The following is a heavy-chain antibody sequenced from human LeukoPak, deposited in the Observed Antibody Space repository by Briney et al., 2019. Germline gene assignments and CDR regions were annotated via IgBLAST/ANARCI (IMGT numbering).Heavy chain of an antibody. CDR1: GGSISSSNW. J-gene: IGHJ6*02. CDR2: IYHSGST. Sequence: SETLSLTCAVSGGSISSSNWWSWVRQPPGKGLEWIGEIYHSGSTNYNPSLKSRVTISVDKSKNQFSLKLSSVTAADTAVYYCARGIYDILTGSHYYYYGMDVWGQGTTVTVSS. V-gene: IGHV4-4*02. CDR3: ARGIYDILTGSHYYYYGMDV. D-gene: IGHD3-9*01.